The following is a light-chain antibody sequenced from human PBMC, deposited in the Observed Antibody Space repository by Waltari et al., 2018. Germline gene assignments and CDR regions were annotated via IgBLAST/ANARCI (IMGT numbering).Light chain of an antibody. J-gene: IGLJ3*02. CDR3: ATWDDGLGGVWV. V-gene: IGLV1-44*01. CDR1: DSNIGDND. CDR2: RND. Sequence: QSVLTQPPSASAPPGPRVIIACSGSDSNIGDNDENWYHQLPGTAPKTLIYRNDLRPSGVPDRFSASKSGTSAALAISGLQSEDEADYYCATWDDGLGGVWVFGGGTKVTVL.